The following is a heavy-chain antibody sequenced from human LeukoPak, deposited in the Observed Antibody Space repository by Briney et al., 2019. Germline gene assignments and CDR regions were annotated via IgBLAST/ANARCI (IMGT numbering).Heavy chain of an antibody. Sequence: SETLSLTCAVSGGSISSGGYSWSWIRQPPGKGLEWIGYIYNSGSTNYNPSLKSRVTISVDTSKNQFSLKLTSVTAADTAVYYCARDRELGYWGQGTLVTVSS. CDR2: IYNSGST. CDR3: ARDRELGY. D-gene: IGHD3-10*01. J-gene: IGHJ4*02. CDR1: GGSISSGGYS. V-gene: IGHV4-61*08.